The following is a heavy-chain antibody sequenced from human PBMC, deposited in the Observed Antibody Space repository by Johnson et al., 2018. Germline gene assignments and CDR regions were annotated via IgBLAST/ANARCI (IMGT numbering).Heavy chain of an antibody. D-gene: IGHD3-22*01. CDR3: AKQRGYYSHFDY. CDR2: IYYTGST. J-gene: IGHJ4*02. V-gene: IGHV4-59*01. CDR1: GDSISNYY. Sequence: QVQLQESGPGLVKPSETLSLTCTVSGDSISNYYWSWVRQPPGKGLEYIGYIYYTGSTKYNPSLQSRLAISVDTPKNHFPLKLTSVTAADTAIYYCAKQRGYYSHFDYWSQGTLVTVSS.